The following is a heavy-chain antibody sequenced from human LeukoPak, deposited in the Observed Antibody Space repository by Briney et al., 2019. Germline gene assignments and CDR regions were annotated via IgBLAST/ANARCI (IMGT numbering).Heavy chain of an antibody. D-gene: IGHD3-22*01. CDR3: ARDSGSGYYDSSGSFFDY. CDR2: ISDDGRDK. V-gene: IGHV3-30*15. Sequence: GGSLRLSCAASGFSFSTYAMHWVRQAPGKGLEWVAVISDDGRDKYYADSVKGRFTISRDNSKNTLYLQMSSLRAEDTAVYYCARDSGSGYYDSSGSFFDYWGQGTLVTVSS. CDR1: GFSFSTYA. J-gene: IGHJ4*02.